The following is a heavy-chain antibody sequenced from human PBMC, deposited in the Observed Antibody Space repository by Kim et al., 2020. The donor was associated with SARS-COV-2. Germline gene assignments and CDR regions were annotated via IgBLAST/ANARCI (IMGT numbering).Heavy chain of an antibody. CDR1: GYTFTGYY. CDR2: INPNSGGT. V-gene: IGHV1-2*05. CDR3: ARGGVLYYYDSSGSGSFDY. D-gene: IGHD3-22*01. Sequence: ASVKVSCKASGYTFTGYYMHWVRQAPGQGLEWMGRINPNSGGTNYAQKFQGRVTMTRDTSISTAYMELSRLRSDDTVVYYCARGGVLYYYDSSGSGSFDYWGQGTLVTVSS. J-gene: IGHJ4*02.